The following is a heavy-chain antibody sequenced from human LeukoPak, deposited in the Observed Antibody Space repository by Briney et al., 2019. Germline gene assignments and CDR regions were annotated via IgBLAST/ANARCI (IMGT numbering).Heavy chain of an antibody. D-gene: IGHD5-24*01. J-gene: IGHJ4*02. CDR3: ASRRDGFTNLFDY. CDR1: GFTFSDYY. CDR2: ISSSSSYT. V-gene: IGHV3-11*03. Sequence: GGSLRLSCAASGFTFSDYYMNWIRQAPGKGLEWVSYISSSSSYTSYADSVKGRFTISRDNAKNSLYLQMNSLRAEDTAVYFCASRRDGFTNLFDYWGQGTLVTVSS.